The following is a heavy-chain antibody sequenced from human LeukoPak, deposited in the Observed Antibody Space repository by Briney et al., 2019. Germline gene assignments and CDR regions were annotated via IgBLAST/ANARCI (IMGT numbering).Heavy chain of an antibody. CDR2: IIPILGIA. V-gene: IGHV1-69*04. J-gene: IGHJ3*02. CDR1: GGTFSSYA. Sequence: SVKVSCKASGGTFSSYAISWVRQAPGQGFEWMGRIIPILGIANYAQKFQGRVTITADKSTSTAYMELSSLRSEDTAVYYCVTVTTKAFDIWGQGTMVTVSS. CDR3: VTVTTKAFDI. D-gene: IGHD4-17*01.